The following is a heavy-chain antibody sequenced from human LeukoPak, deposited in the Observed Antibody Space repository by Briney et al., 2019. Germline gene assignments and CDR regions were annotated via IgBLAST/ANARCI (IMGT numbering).Heavy chain of an antibody. D-gene: IGHD2-2*01. CDR1: GGTFSSYA. CDR3: ARVVVPAASDYYYYYMDV. J-gene: IGHJ6*03. CDR2: IIPIFGTA. Sequence: ASVKVSCKASGGTFSSYAISWVRQAPGQGLEWMGGIIPIFGTANYAQKFQGRVTITTDESTSTAYMELSSLRSEDTAVYYCARVVVPAASDYYYYYMDVWGKGTTVTVSS. V-gene: IGHV1-69*05.